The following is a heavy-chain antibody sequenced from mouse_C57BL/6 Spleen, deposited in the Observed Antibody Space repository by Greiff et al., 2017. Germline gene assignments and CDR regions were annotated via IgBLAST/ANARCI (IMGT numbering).Heavy chain of an antibody. D-gene: IGHD1-1*01. CDR2: INPSSGYT. V-gene: IGHV1-4*01. CDR1: GYTFTSYT. CDR3: AGDFDYYGSSPAWFAY. J-gene: IGHJ3*01. Sequence: QVQLQQSGAELARPGASVKMSCKASGYTFTSYTMHWVKQRPGQGLEWIGYINPSSGYTKYNQKFKDKATLTADKSSSTAYMQLSSLTSEDSAVYYCAGDFDYYGSSPAWFAYWGQGTLVTVSA.